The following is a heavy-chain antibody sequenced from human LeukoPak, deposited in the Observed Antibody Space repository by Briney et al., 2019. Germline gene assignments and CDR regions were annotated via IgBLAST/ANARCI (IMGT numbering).Heavy chain of an antibody. Sequence: PGGSLRLSCAASGFTFSSYSMNWVRQAPGKGLEWVSCISSSSSTIYYADSVKGRFTISRDNAKNSLYLQMNSLRAEDTAVYYCASPRYSSSWCRHFDYWGQGTLVTVSS. CDR3: ASPRYSSSWCRHFDY. CDR1: GFTFSSYS. D-gene: IGHD6-13*01. CDR2: ISSSSSTI. J-gene: IGHJ4*02. V-gene: IGHV3-48*04.